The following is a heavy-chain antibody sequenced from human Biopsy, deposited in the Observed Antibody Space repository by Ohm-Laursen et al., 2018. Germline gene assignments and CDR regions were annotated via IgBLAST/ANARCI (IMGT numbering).Heavy chain of an antibody. Sequence: SETLSLTCAVFGGSISGYYWSWIRQPPGKGLEWIGEINHRGYTDYNASLKGRVSISVDTSKNQLSLNLTSVTAADTAVFYCARSGQWARYYFDYWGHGTLVTVSP. J-gene: IGHJ4*01. CDR3: ARSGQWARYYFDY. V-gene: IGHV4-34*01. CDR1: GGSISGYY. D-gene: IGHD6-19*01. CDR2: INHRGYT.